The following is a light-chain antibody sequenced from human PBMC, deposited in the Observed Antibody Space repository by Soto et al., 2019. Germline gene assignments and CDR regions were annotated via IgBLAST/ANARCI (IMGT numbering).Light chain of an antibody. Sequence: AIRMTQSPSSLSASTGDRVTITCRASQGISSYLAWYQQKPGKAPKLLIYAASTLQSGVPSRFSGNGSGTDFTLTISCLQSEDFATYYCQQYYSYPPLTFGGGTKVEIK. CDR1: QGISSY. CDR2: AAS. J-gene: IGKJ4*01. V-gene: IGKV1-8*01. CDR3: QQYYSYPPLT.